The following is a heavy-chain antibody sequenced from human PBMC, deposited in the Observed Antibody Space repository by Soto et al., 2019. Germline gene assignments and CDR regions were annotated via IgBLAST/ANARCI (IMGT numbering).Heavy chain of an antibody. V-gene: IGHV1-3*01. D-gene: IGHD3-3*01. CDR2: INAGNGNT. Sequence: GASVKVSCKASGYTFTSYAMHWVRQAPGQRLEWMGWINAGNGNTKYSQKFQGRVTITRDTSASTAYMELSSLRSEDTAVYYCARDTDDFWSGYFYGMDVWGQGTTVTVSS. CDR1: GYTFTSYA. CDR3: ARDTDDFWSGYFYGMDV. J-gene: IGHJ6*02.